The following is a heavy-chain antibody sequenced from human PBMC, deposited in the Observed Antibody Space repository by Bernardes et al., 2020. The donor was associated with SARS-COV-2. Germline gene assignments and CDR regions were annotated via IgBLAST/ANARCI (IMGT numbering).Heavy chain of an antibody. D-gene: IGHD3-22*01. CDR1: GFDFSDYW. CDR3: VRSAWSRTTKDPIPKFHEDSSGSLVYIFDY. Sequence: GGSLRLSCAGSGFDFSDYWMTWVRQAPGKGLEWVANIKRDGSETYYVDSVKGRFTIPRDNAKNFVFLQMNSLQAEDTAVFYCVRSAWSRTTKDPIPKFHEDSSGSLVYIFDYWSQGSLVTVSS. V-gene: IGHV3-7*03. J-gene: IGHJ4*02. CDR2: IKRDGSET.